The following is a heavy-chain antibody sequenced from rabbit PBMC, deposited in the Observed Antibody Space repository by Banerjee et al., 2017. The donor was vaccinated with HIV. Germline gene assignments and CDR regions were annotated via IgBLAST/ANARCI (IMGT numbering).Heavy chain of an antibody. D-gene: IGHD6-1*01. CDR2: IYAGSSGST. CDR1: GFSFSSSYW. Sequence: QSLEESGGDLVKPGASLTLTCTASGFSFSSSYWICWVRQAPGKGLEWIACIYAGSSGSTYYASWAKGRFTISKTSSTTVTLQMTSLTAADTATYFCARDFYAGNAYATDLWGPGTLVTVS. J-gene: IGHJ4*01. CDR3: ARDFYAGNAYATDL. V-gene: IGHV1S40*01.